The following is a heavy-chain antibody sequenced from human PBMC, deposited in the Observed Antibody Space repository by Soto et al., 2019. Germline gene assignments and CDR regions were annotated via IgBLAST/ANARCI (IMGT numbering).Heavy chain of an antibody. CDR1: GFTFSSYG. J-gene: IGHJ4*02. V-gene: IGHV3-33*01. Sequence: QVQRVESGGGVVQPGRSLRLSCAASGFTFSSYGMHWVRQAPGKGLEWVAVIWYDGSNKYYADSVKGRFTISRDNSKNTLYLQMNSLRAEDTAVYYCARGSYGSGSYYPTYWGQGTLVTVSS. CDR2: IWYDGSNK. D-gene: IGHD3-10*01. CDR3: ARGSYGSGSYYPTY.